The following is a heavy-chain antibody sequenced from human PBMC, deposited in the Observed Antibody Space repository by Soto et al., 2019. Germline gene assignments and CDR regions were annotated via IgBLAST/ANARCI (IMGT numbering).Heavy chain of an antibody. J-gene: IGHJ4*02. Sequence: GSLRLSCAASGFTFSSYSMNWVRQAPGKGLEWVSSISSSSSYIYYADSVKGRFTISRDNAKNSLYLQMNSLRAEDTAVYYCARVRAATMKYYFDYWGQGTLVTVSS. V-gene: IGHV3-21*01. CDR3: ARVRAATMKYYFDY. D-gene: IGHD2-15*01. CDR1: GFTFSSYS. CDR2: ISSSSSYI.